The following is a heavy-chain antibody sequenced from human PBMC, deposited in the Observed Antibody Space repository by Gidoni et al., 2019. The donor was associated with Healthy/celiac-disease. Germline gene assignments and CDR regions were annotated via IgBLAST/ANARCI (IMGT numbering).Heavy chain of an antibody. CDR3: ARAGLGIEDYYYGMDV. CDR1: GVTFRRYD. Sequence: EVQLVESGGGLVQPGGSLSLSCAASGVTFRRYDMHWVRQATGKGLEWVSAIGTAGDTYYPGSVKGRFNISRENAKNSLYLQMNSLRAGDTAVYYCARAGLGIEDYYYGMDVWGQGTTVTVSS. V-gene: IGHV3-13*04. CDR2: IGTAGDT. D-gene: IGHD7-27*01. J-gene: IGHJ6*02.